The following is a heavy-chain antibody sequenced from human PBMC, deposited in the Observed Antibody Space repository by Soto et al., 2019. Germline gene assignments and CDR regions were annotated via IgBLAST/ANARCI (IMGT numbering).Heavy chain of an antibody. D-gene: IGHD1-1*01. CDR3: ARDKHPTHPKKIGPRSWPVDY. V-gene: IGHV3-30-3*01. Sequence: QVQLVESGGGVVQPGRSLRLSCAASGFTFSSYAMHWVRQAPGKGLEWVAVISYDGSNKYYADSVKGRFTIARDNSKNTLYLQMNSLRSEDTAVYYCARDKHPTHPKKIGPRSWPVDYWGQGTLVTVSS. CDR1: GFTFSSYA. CDR2: ISYDGSNK. J-gene: IGHJ4*02.